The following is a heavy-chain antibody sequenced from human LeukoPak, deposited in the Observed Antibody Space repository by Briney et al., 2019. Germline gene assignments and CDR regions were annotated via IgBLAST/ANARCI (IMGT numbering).Heavy chain of an antibody. CDR1: GFTFSSYA. V-gene: IGHV3-23*01. CDR3: AKAGGYCSGGSCYGTN. Sequence: GGSLRLSCAASGFTFSSYAMSWVRQAPGKGLEWVSAIRGSGGSTYYADSVKGRFTISRDNSKNTLYLQMNSLRAEDTAVYYCAKAGGYCSGGSCYGTNWGQGTLVTVSS. D-gene: IGHD2-15*01. J-gene: IGHJ4*02. CDR2: IRGSGGST.